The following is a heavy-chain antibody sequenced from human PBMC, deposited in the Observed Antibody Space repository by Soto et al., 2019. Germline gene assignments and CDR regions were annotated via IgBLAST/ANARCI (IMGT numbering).Heavy chain of an antibody. J-gene: IGHJ3*02. CDR1: GYTFTSYA. CDR3: ARLRIAAAALSDAFDI. CDR2: INAGNGNT. D-gene: IGHD6-13*01. V-gene: IGHV1-3*01. Sequence: GASVKVSCKASGYTFTSYAMHWVRQAPGQRLEWMGWINAGNGNTKYSQKFQGRVTITRDTSASTAYLELSSLRSEDTAVYYCARLRIAAAALSDAFDIWGQGTTVTVSS.